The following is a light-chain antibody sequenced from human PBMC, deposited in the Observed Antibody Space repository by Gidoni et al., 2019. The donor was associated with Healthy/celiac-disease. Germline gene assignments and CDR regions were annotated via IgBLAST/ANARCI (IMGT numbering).Light chain of an antibody. Sequence: EIVLTQSPGTLSLSPGERATLSCRASQSVSSSYLAWYQQKPGQAPRLLIYGASSRATGIPDRFSGSGSGTVFTLTIRRLEPEDCAVYYWQQYGSSPRTFGQGTKVESK. CDR3: QQYGSSPRT. J-gene: IGKJ1*01. CDR1: QSVSSSY. CDR2: GAS. V-gene: IGKV3-20*01.